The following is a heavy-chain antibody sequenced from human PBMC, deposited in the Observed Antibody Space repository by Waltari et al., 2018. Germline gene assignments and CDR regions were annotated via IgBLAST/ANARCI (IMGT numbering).Heavy chain of an antibody. Sequence: ELVQSGPEVNKHGSSVNVSCRTSCGAFTRGAVHWVRQAPGHGREWMGGVIPMFGKPDYAQKFQGRVTISADESTSTDYMELSSLRSEDTAIYYCARHPDSGNYYRGFEFWGQGTLVSVSS. V-gene: IGHV1-69*01. J-gene: IGHJ4*02. CDR2: VIPMFGKP. CDR1: CGAFTRGA. CDR3: ARHPDSGNYYRGFEF. D-gene: IGHD3-10*01.